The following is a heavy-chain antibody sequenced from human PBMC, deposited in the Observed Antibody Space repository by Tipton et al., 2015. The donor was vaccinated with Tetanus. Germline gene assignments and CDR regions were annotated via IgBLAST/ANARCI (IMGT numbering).Heavy chain of an antibody. CDR2: IYFEGST. CDR1: GGSISDKKYY. V-gene: IGHV4-39*02. J-gene: IGHJ5*02. CDR3: AILPKHWLAPRGAP. Sequence: TLSLTCTVSGGSISDKKYYWGWIRQPPGKGLEWIASIYFEGSTYYSPSLESRVTIAVDTSQNVFSLRLTSVTAGDTAVYYCAILPKHWLAPRGAPWGQGILVTVSS. D-gene: IGHD6-19*01.